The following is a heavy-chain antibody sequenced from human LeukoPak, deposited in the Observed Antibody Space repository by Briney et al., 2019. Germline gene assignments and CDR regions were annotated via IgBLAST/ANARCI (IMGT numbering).Heavy chain of an antibody. CDR1: GGSFSGYY. CDR2: INHSGST. J-gene: IGHJ5*02. Sequence: PSETLSLTCAVYGGSFSGYYWSWIRQPPGKGLEWIGEINHSGSTNYNPSLKSRVTISVDTSKNQFSLKLSSVTAADTAVYYCARGAIAAAAHNWFDPWGQGTLVTVSS. CDR3: ARGAIAAAAHNWFDP. V-gene: IGHV4-34*01. D-gene: IGHD6-13*01.